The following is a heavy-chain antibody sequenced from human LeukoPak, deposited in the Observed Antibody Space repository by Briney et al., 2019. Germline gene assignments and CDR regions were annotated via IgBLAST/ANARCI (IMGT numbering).Heavy chain of an antibody. D-gene: IGHD2-8*01. CDR3: ARDLRLTLNPIDY. CDR2: IYSGGST. CDR1: GFTVSSNY. J-gene: IGHJ4*02. V-gene: IGHV3-66*01. Sequence: PGGSLRLSCAASGFTVSSNYMSWVRQAPGKGLEWVSVIYSGGSTYYADSVKGRFTISRDNSKNTLYLQMNSLRAEDTAVYYCARDLRLTLNPIDYWGQGTLVTVSS.